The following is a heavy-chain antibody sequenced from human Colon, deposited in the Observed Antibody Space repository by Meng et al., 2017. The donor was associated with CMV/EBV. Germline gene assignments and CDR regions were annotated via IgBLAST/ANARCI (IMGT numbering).Heavy chain of an antibody. D-gene: IGHD2-2*01. Sequence: GESLKISCAASGFTFSTYRIHWVRQAPGKGLEWVAFVGFDGSRKYYADSVKGRFAVSRDNSDNTVYLQMNSLRGEDTAVYHCVKESPDTYRLDYWGQGTLVTVSS. CDR1: GFTFSTYR. J-gene: IGHJ4*02. CDR3: VKESPDTYRLDY. CDR2: VGFDGSRK. V-gene: IGHV3-30*02.